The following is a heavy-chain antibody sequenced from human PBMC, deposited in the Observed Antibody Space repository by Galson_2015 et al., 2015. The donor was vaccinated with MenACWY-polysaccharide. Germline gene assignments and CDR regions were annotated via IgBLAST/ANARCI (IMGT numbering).Heavy chain of an antibody. D-gene: IGHD1-20*01. CDR3: ARVSIAGPHGDYYYDMDV. V-gene: IGHV6-1*01. CDR2: TYYRSKWYN. CDR1: GDSVSSNSAA. J-gene: IGHJ6*03. Sequence: CAISGDSVSSNSAAWNWIRQSPSRGLEWLGRTYYRSKWYNDYAVSVKSRITINPDTSKNQFSLQLNSVTPEDTAVYYCARVSIAGPHGDYYYDMDVSRTGTSVTVSS.